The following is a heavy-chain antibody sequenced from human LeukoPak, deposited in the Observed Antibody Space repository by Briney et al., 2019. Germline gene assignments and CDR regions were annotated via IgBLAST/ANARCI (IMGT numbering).Heavy chain of an antibody. CDR3: ARGRTMPFDN. J-gene: IGHJ4*02. CDR1: GYTFNSHA. Sequence: ASVQVSCKASGYTFNSHAITWVRQAPGQGLEWMGWVSAYSGATTYAQEFQHRVTMTTDTSTNTAYMELRSLRSDDTAVYYCARGRTMPFDNWGQGTLVTVSS. CDR2: VSAYSGAT. V-gene: IGHV1-18*01. D-gene: IGHD2-2*01.